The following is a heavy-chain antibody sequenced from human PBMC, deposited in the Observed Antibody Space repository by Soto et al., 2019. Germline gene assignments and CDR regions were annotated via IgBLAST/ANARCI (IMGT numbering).Heavy chain of an antibody. CDR3: ARQAAAPGIDLWFDP. D-gene: IGHD6-13*01. J-gene: IGHJ5*02. Sequence: ALETLCLSWNVVGGSIWIRRSYRALFRQPPGKELEWIANIFYAGNTYYNPSLKSRVTVSVDTSKNQFSLKLDSVTAADTAVYYCARQAAAPGIDLWFDPWGQGTLVTVSS. CDR1: GGSIWIRRSY. V-gene: IGHV4-39*01. CDR2: IFYAGNT.